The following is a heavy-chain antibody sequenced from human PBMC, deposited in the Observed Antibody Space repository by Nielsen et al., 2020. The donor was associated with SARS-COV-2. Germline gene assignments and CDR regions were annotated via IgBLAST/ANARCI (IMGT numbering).Heavy chain of an antibody. V-gene: IGHV1-69*13. CDR2: IIPIFGTA. J-gene: IGHJ5*02. Sequence: SVKVSCKASGGTLSSYAISWVRQAPGQGLEWMGGIIPIFGTANYAQKFQGRVTITADESTSTAYMELSSLRSEDTAVYYCAFRGCSGGSCHGWFDPWGQGTLVTVSS. D-gene: IGHD2-15*01. CDR1: GGTLSSYA. CDR3: AFRGCSGGSCHGWFDP.